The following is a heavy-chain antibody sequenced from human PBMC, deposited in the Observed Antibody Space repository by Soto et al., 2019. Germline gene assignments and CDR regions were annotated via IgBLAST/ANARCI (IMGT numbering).Heavy chain of an antibody. Sequence: SETLSLTCAVSGGSISSSTWWSWVRQPPGKGLEWIGEIYHSGSTSYNPSLKSRVTISVDKSKNQFSLKLSSVTAADTAVYYCARVKLAAAGTLDAFDIWGQGTMVT. CDR2: IYHSGST. J-gene: IGHJ3*02. CDR3: ARVKLAAAGTLDAFDI. D-gene: IGHD6-13*01. CDR1: GGSISSSTW. V-gene: IGHV4-4*02.